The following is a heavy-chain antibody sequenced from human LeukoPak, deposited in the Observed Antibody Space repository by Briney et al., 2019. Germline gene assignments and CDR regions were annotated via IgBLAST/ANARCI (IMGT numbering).Heavy chain of an antibody. Sequence: ASVKVSCKASGYTFTGYYMHWVRQAPGQGLEWMGWINPNSGGTNYAQKFQGRVTMTRDTSISTAYMELSRLRSDDTAVYYCARVGQWRDYYYMDVWGKGTTVTVSS. D-gene: IGHD6-19*01. V-gene: IGHV1-2*02. J-gene: IGHJ6*03. CDR3: ARVGQWRDYYYMDV. CDR1: GYTFTGYY. CDR2: INPNSGGT.